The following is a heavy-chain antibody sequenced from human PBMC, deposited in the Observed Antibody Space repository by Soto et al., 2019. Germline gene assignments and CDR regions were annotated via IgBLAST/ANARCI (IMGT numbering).Heavy chain of an antibody. CDR2: LYWNDGQ. CDR3: ARRRPLTTETPSGGVSAS. D-gene: IGHD3-16*01. J-gene: IGHJ5*02. Sequence: QITLRESGPTLVKPTQTLTLTCSFSGFSLSTGVGVPWIRQFPGKALESLGLLYWNDGQHYSPSLSPRLTIAKDTSKTQVVLTMTYMDYVDTATYYCARRRPLTTETPSGGVSASWGQGTLVIVCS. CDR1: GFSLSTGVG. V-gene: IGHV2-5*01.